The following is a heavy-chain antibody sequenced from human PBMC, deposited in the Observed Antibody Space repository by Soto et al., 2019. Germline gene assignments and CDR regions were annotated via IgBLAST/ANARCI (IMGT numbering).Heavy chain of an antibody. V-gene: IGHV3-23*01. CDR1: GFTFSSYA. D-gene: IGHD1-26*01. J-gene: IGHJ4*02. CDR2: ISGSGVST. CDR3: AKGLYSGSYFDC. Sequence: EVQLLESGGGLVQPGGSLRLSCAASGFTFSSYAMTWVRQAPGKGLEWVSAISGSGVSTYYADSVKGQFTISRDNSKNTLYLQMNSLRAEDTAVYYCAKGLYSGSYFDCWGQGTLVTVSS.